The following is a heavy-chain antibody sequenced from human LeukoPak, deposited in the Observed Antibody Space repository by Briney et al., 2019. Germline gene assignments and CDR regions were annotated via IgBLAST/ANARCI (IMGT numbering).Heavy chain of an antibody. CDR2: IYYTGST. V-gene: IGHV4-39*01. CDR1: GGSISSSSLY. J-gene: IGHJ5*02. D-gene: IGHD3-10*01. CDR3: ARTYYYGSGSSYFDP. Sequence: SETLSLTCTVSGGSISSSSLYWSWIRQPPGKGLEWIGSIYYTGSTYYDPSLKSRVTISVDTSKNQFSLSLTSVTAADTAVYYCARTYYYGSGSSYFDPWGQGTLVTVSS.